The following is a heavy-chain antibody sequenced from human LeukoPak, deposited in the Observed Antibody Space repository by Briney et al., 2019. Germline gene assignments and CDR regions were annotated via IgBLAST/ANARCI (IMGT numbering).Heavy chain of an antibody. J-gene: IGHJ4*02. Sequence: GASVKVSRKASGGTFSSYAISWVRQAPGQGLEWMGGIIPIFGTANYAQKFQGRVTITADESTSTAYMELSSLRSEDTAVYYCARVRDCSSTSCYSSAVDYWGQGTLVTVSP. V-gene: IGHV1-69*01. CDR3: ARVRDCSSTSCYSSAVDY. CDR1: GGTFSSYA. D-gene: IGHD2-2*02. CDR2: IIPIFGTA.